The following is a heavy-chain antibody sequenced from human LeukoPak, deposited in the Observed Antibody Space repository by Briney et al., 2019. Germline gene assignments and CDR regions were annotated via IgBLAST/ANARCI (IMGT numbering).Heavy chain of an antibody. V-gene: IGHV3-21*01. Sequence: GGSLRLSCAASGFTFSSYSINWVRQAPGKGLEWVSSISSSSSYIYYADSVKGRFTISRDNAKNSLYLQMNSLRAEDTAVYYCARIAYCGGDCYSYYFDYWGQGTLVTVSS. CDR2: ISSSSSYI. CDR1: GFTFSSYS. J-gene: IGHJ4*02. D-gene: IGHD2-21*02. CDR3: ARIAYCGGDCYSYYFDY.